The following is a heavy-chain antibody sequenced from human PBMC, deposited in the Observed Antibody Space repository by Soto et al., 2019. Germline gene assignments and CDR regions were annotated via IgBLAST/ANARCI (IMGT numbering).Heavy chain of an antibody. D-gene: IGHD3-10*01. CDR2: IVVGSGNT. CDR3: ALFSGRTVRGKEAFAT. J-gene: IGHJ3*02. Sequence: ASVKVSCEASGFTFTSSAVQWVRQARGQRHEWIGWIVVGSGNTNYAQKFQERVTITRDMSTSTAYMELSSLRSDYTAVYYCALFSGRTVRGKEAFATWG. V-gene: IGHV1-58*01. CDR1: GFTFTSSA.